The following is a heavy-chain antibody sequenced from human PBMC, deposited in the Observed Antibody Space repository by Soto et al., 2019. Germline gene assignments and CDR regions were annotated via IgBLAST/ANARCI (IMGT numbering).Heavy chain of an antibody. V-gene: IGHV4-34*01. CDR1: GGSFSGYY. CDR3: ARTYPYYFDY. CDR2: INHSGST. J-gene: IGHJ4*02. Sequence: SETLSLTCAVYGGSFSGYYWSWIRQPPGKGLEWIGEINHSGSTNYNPSLKSRVTISVDTSKNQFSLKLSSVTAADTAVYYCARTYPYYFDYWGQGTLVTVSS.